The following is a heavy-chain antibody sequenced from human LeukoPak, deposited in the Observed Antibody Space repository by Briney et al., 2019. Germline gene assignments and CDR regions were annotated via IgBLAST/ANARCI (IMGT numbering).Heavy chain of an antibody. CDR1: GFTFSNYA. D-gene: IGHD2-15*01. V-gene: IGHV3-23*01. J-gene: IGHJ4*02. CDR2: ISNSGAGT. Sequence: HPGGSLRLSCAASGFTFSNYAMSWVRQAPGKGLEWVSTISNSGAGTYYADSVKGRFTISRDTSKNTLFLQMNSLRAEDTAAYYCAKLGCSGSSCFSLFDYWGQGTLVTVSS. CDR3: AKLGCSGSSCFSLFDY.